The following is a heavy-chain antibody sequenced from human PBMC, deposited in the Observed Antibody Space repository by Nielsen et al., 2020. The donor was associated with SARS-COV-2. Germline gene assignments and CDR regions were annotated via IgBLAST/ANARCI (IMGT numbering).Heavy chain of an antibody. J-gene: IGHJ4*02. Sequence: SETLSLTCTVSGGSVSSGDYYWSWIRQSPGKGLEWIGHIYSDGSTYYTPSLKSRVTMLIDPPKNQFTLRLTSVTAADTAVYFCARGAMDWDFWGQGTLVTVSS. CDR3: ARGAMDWDF. CDR1: GGSVSSGDYY. V-gene: IGHV4-30-4*01. CDR2: IYSDGST. D-gene: IGHD2-2*03.